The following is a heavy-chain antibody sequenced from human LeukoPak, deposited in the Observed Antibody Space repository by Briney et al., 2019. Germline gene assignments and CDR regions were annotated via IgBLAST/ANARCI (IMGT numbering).Heavy chain of an antibody. CDR3: ATRTSGYEPY. Sequence: GRCLRRSCAASGFTFCSYGMHWGRPGPGPGVEWVAVIWYDGSNKYYADSVKGRFSISRDNSKNTLYLQMNSLRAEDTAVYYCATRTSGYEPYWGQGTLVTVSS. V-gene: IGHV3-33*01. CDR2: IWYDGSNK. J-gene: IGHJ4*02. CDR1: GFTFCSYG. D-gene: IGHD5-12*01.